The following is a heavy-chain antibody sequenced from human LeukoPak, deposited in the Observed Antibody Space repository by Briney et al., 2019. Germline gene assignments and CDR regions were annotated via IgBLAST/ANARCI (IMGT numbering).Heavy chain of an antibody. CDR3: ARELVVGDPQVSAFDP. CDR1: GYSPTNFD. Sequence: ASVKVSCKASGYSPTNFDINWVRQVTGQGLEWMGWMNPKSGNTGYAQKFQGRVTMTRDTSMSTAYMELSGLRSEDTAVYYCARELVVGDPQVSAFDPWGQGTLVTVSS. CDR2: MNPKSGNT. V-gene: IGHV1-8*01. J-gene: IGHJ5*02. D-gene: IGHD1-26*01.